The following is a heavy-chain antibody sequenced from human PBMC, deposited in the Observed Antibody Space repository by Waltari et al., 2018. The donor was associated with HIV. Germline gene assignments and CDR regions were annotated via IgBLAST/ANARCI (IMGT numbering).Heavy chain of an antibody. CDR1: GSTLTSDY. J-gene: IGHJ3*02. CDR3: ASNSYGSGPISAFDI. D-gene: IGHD2-15*01. Sequence: QVQLVQSGAEVKKPGPSVKVSCKASGSTLTSDYMHWVRQAPGQGLEWMGIIYPSGGSTSYPQKYQGRVTMTSDTYTSTVYMVLSSLRSEDTAVYYCASNSYGSGPISAFDIWGQGTMVTVSS. CDR2: IYPSGGST. V-gene: IGHV1-46*01.